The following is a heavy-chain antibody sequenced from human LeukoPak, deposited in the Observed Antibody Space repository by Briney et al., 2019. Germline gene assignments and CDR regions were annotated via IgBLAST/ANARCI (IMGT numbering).Heavy chain of an antibody. CDR2: FDPEDGET. Sequence: GASVKVSCKVSGYTLTELSMHWVRQAPGKGLEWMGGFDPEDGETIYAQKFQGRVTMTEDTSTDTAYMELSSLRSGDTAVYYCATGGPHYYDSSGYYYEDWGQGTLVTVSS. J-gene: IGHJ4*02. CDR3: ATGGPHYYDSSGYYYED. V-gene: IGHV1-24*01. D-gene: IGHD3-22*01. CDR1: GYTLTELS.